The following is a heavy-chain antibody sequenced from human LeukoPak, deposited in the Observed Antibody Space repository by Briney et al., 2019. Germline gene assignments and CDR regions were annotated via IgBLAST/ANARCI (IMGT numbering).Heavy chain of an antibody. CDR1: GFTFDDYG. Sequence: GGSLRLSCAASGFTFDDYGMSWVRQAPGKGLEWVSGINWNGGSTGYADSVKGRFTISRDNAKNSLYLQMNSLRAEDTALYHCARGARITIFGVVTTHFDYWGQGTLVTVSS. D-gene: IGHD3-3*01. CDR2: INWNGGST. CDR3: ARGARITIFGVVTTHFDY. J-gene: IGHJ4*02. V-gene: IGHV3-20*01.